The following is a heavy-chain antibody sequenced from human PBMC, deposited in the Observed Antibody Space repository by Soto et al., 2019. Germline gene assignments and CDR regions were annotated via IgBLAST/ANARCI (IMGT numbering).Heavy chain of an antibody. V-gene: IGHV3-30*03. J-gene: IGHJ6*02. D-gene: IGHD5-12*01. Sequence: PGGSLRLSCAASGFTFSTYGMHWVRQDPGKGLEWVAVISYDGSNKYYADSVKGRFTISRDNSKNTLYLQMNSLRAEDTAVYYCARDYYRFNSGYGFSMDVWGQGTTVTVSS. CDR2: ISYDGSNK. CDR3: ARDYYRFNSGYGFSMDV. CDR1: GFTFSTYG.